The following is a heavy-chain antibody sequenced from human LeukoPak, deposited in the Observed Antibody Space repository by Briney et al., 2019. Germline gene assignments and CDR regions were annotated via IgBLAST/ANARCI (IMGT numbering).Heavy chain of an antibody. Sequence: SVKVSCKASGGTFSSYAISWVRQAPGQGLEWVGGIILIFGTANYAQKFQGRVTITADESTNTAYMELSSLRSEDTAVYYCARGEVPPHYFDYWGQGTLVTVSS. V-gene: IGHV1-69*13. J-gene: IGHJ4*02. CDR2: IILIFGTA. CDR1: GGTFSSYA. CDR3: ARGEVPPHYFDY.